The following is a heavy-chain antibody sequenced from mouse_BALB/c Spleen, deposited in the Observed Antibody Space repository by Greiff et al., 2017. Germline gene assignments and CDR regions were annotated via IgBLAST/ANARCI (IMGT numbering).Heavy chain of an antibody. CDR3: AGYYGNPFAY. V-gene: IGHV1-19*01. J-gene: IGHJ3*01. CDR2: VNPYNGGT. D-gene: IGHD2-1*01. Sequence: VQLQQSGPELVKPGASVKMSCKASGYTFTDYYMDWVKQSHGESFEWIGRVNPYNGGTSYNQKFKGKATLTVDKSSSTAYMELNSLTSEDSAVYYCAGYYGNPFAYWGQGTLVTVSA. CDR1: GYTFTDYY.